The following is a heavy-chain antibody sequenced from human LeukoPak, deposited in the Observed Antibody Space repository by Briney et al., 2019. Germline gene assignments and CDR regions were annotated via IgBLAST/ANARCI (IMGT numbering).Heavy chain of an antibody. J-gene: IGHJ3*01. CDR2: IYNTSST. Sequence: PSETLSLTCTLSGGSIKNSSSEYWAWLRQPPGKGVEWIINIYNTSSTYYTSSLKRRVTMSVDTSKHVFSLTLKSLTSAATAVYYYARHLEYTTSGKAFDVWGQGTPVSVSS. D-gene: IGHD3-3*01. V-gene: IGHV4-39*01. CDR1: GGSIKNSSSEY. CDR3: ARHLEYTTSGKAFDV.